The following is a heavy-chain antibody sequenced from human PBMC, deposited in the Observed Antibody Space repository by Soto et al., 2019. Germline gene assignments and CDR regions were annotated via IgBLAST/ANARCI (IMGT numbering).Heavy chain of an antibody. J-gene: IGHJ4*02. CDR3: ARHHDYVLGTYRWALDH. V-gene: IGHV4-39*01. CDR1: GGSITSNAYY. CDR2: MLYSGYT. Sequence: PSETLSLTCTVSGGSITSNAYYWGWIRQPPGKGLEWIGSMLYSGYTYYSPSLKSRVSISVNTSKNQFSLKLSSVTAADTAVYYCARHHDYVLGTYRWALDHWGQGTVLTVSS. D-gene: IGHD3-16*02.